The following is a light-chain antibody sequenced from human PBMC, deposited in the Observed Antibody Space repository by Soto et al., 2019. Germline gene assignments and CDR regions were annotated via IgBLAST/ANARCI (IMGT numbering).Light chain of an antibody. CDR1: SSDVGGYNY. V-gene: IGLV2-14*01. CDR2: DVS. CDR3: SSYTSVSFYV. Sequence: QSALTQPASVSGSPGQSITISCTGTSSDVGGYNYVSWYQQHTGKAPKLMIYDVSNRPSGVSNRFSGSKSGNTASLTISVLQAEDEADYYCSSYTSVSFYVFGTGTKLTVL. J-gene: IGLJ1*01.